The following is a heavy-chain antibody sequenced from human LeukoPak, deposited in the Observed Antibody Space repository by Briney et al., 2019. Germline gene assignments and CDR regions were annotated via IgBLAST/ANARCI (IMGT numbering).Heavy chain of an antibody. V-gene: IGHV3-48*01. CDR2: IRSSGDDI. Sequence: PGGSLRLSCAASGFIFRDYTMTWVRQAPGKGLEWVSHIRSSGDDIRYADSVKGRFTISRDNSKNTLYLQMNSLRAEDTAVYYCARETGSYLGYWGQGTLVTVSS. J-gene: IGHJ4*02. CDR1: GFIFRDYT. CDR3: ARETGSYLGY. D-gene: IGHD7-27*01.